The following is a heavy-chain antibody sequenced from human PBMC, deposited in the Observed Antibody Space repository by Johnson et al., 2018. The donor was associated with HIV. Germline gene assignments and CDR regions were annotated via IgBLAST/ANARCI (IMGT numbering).Heavy chain of an antibody. D-gene: IGHD1-26*01. J-gene: IGHJ3*02. V-gene: IGHV3-9*01. CDR2: ISWNSGSI. CDR3: ARDGIKWELLGAHNAFDI. Sequence: VQLVESGGGLVQPGRSLRLSCAASGFTFDDYAMHWVRQAPGKGLEWVSGISWNSGSIGYADSVKGRFTISRDNAKNSLYLQMNSLRAEDTAVYYCARDGIKWELLGAHNAFDIWGQGTMVTVSS. CDR1: GFTFDDYA.